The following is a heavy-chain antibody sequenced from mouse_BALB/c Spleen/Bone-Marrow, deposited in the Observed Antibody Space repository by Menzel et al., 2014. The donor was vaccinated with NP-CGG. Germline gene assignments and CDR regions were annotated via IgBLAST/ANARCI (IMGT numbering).Heavy chain of an antibody. V-gene: IGHV5-9-2*01. CDR3: ARHAYYYQTEVSFVY. D-gene: IGHD2-10*01. CDR2: IRGGASYT. Sequence: EVKLMESGVGLVKTGGSLKLSCAASGFTFSNYGMTWVRQTPEKKVEWVATIRGGASYTFCSDRVKGRFTISRDNAKNNLCLHLSSRMSEDTALYYCARHAYYYQTEVSFVYWGQGTLVTISA. J-gene: IGHJ3*01. CDR1: GFTFSNYG.